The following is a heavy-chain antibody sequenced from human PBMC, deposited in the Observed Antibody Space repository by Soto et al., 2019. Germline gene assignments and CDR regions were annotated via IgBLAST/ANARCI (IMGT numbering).Heavy chain of an antibody. D-gene: IGHD2-2*01. CDR1: GFTVSNTY. Sequence: PGGSLRLSCAASGFTVSNTYMTWVRQPPGKGLEGVSVIYTAGGTNYADSVKGRFIISRDNSKNTLYLQMNSLRAEDTAVYYCARALPVAKGGFDPWGQGTLVTVSS. CDR3: ARALPVAKGGFDP. V-gene: IGHV3-53*01. CDR2: IYTAGGT. J-gene: IGHJ5*02.